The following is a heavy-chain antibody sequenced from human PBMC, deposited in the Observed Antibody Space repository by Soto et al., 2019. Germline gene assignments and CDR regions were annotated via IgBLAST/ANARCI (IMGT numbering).Heavy chain of an antibody. CDR1: GGSVSNSNYY. J-gene: IGHJ4*02. V-gene: IGHV4-39*01. Sequence: LTCTVSGGSVSNSNYYWGWIRQSPGKGLEWIGSVYYRGRSYSKSSVKSRVTISVDTSKNQFSLNLNSVTASDTAVYYCVSQRTSVLTQAYFDYWGPGALVTVSS. D-gene: IGHD2-8*01. CDR2: VYYRGRS. CDR3: VSQRTSVLTQAYFDY.